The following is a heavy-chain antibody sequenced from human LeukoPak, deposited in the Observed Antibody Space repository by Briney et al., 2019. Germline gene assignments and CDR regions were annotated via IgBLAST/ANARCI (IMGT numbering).Heavy chain of an antibody. J-gene: IGHJ4*02. Sequence: GGSLRLSCAASGFTFNSYAMHWVRQAPGKGLEWVAVISYDGSNKHYADSVKGRLTISRDNSKNTMYLQMNSLRTEDTAVYFCARGLRDSGQQMGIDYWGQGTLVTVSS. V-gene: IGHV3-30-3*01. D-gene: IGHD6-13*01. CDR3: ARGLRDSGQQMGIDY. CDR2: ISYDGSNK. CDR1: GFTFNSYA.